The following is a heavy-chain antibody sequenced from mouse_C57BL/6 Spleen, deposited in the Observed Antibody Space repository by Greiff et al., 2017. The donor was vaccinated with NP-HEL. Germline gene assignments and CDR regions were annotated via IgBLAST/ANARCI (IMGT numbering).Heavy chain of an antibody. Sequence: QVQLQQPGAELVMPGASVKLSCKASGYTFTSYWMHWVKQRPGQGLEWIGEIDPSDSYTNYNQKFKGKSTLTVDKSSSTAYMQLSSLTSEDSAVYYCARGEFTTVVDYWGQGTTLTVSS. D-gene: IGHD1-1*01. CDR3: ARGEFTTVVDY. CDR1: GYTFTSYW. CDR2: IDPSDSYT. J-gene: IGHJ2*01. V-gene: IGHV1-69*01.